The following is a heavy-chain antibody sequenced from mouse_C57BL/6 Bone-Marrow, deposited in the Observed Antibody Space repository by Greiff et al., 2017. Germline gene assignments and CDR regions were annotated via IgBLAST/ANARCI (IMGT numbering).Heavy chain of an antibody. J-gene: IGHJ2*01. Sequence: LQESGAELVRPGASVTLSCKASGYTFTDYEMHWVKQTPVHGLEWIGAIDPETGGTAYNQKFKGKAILTADKSSSTAYMELRSLTSEDSAVYYCTTMITTTPYYFDYWGQGTTLTVSS. CDR2: IDPETGGT. CDR3: TTMITTTPYYFDY. D-gene: IGHD2-4*01. CDR1: GYTFTDYE. V-gene: IGHV1-15*01.